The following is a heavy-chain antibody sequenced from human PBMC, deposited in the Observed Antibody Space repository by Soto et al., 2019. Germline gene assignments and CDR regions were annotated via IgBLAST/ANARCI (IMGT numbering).Heavy chain of an antibody. D-gene: IGHD3-10*01. CDR2: FLNDGSNR. J-gene: IGHJ6*02. Sequence: QVQLVESGGGVVQPGRSLRLSCAASGFTFSNYGMHWVRQAPGKGLEWVAVFLNDGSNRYHADSVKDRFTISRDNSKNMLYLQMNSLRAEDTAVYYCARDDEYSGNGMDVWGQGTTVTVS. CDR3: ARDDEYSGNGMDV. CDR1: GFTFSNYG. V-gene: IGHV3-33*01.